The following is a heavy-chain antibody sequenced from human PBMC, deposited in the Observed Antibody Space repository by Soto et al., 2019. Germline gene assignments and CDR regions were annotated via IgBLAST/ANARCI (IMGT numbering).Heavy chain of an antibody. V-gene: IGHV3-23*01. Sequence: GSLRLSCAASGFTFSSYAMSWARQAPGKGLEWVSAISGSGGSTYYADSVKGRFTISRDNSRNTLYLQMNSLRAEDTAVYYCAKDGPTRYCSGGSCYSASPRNNWFDPWGQGTLVTVSS. CDR2: ISGSGGST. D-gene: IGHD2-15*01. CDR3: AKDGPTRYCSGGSCYSASPRNNWFDP. J-gene: IGHJ5*02. CDR1: GFTFSSYA.